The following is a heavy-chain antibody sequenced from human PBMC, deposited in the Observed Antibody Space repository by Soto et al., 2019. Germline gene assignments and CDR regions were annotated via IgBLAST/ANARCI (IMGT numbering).Heavy chain of an antibody. J-gene: IGHJ6*02. CDR1: RFTFNTYG. CDR2: ISYDGSTK. CDR3: AKTLGFCASTTCSRDFYYYYGMDV. Sequence: GGSLRLSGAASRFTFNTYGLHWVRQAPGKGLEWLAVISYDGSTKFYADSVKGRFTISRDNPKNTLFLQMNSLRPEDTAVYYCAKTLGFCASTTCSRDFYYYYGMDVWGPGTTVTVSS. V-gene: IGHV3-30*18. D-gene: IGHD2-2*01.